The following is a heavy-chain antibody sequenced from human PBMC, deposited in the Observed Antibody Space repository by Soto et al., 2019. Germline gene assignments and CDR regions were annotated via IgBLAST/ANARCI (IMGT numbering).Heavy chain of an antibody. CDR3: ATVHSTSRSFDY. V-gene: IGHV3-23*01. CDR2: TGLNGRTT. Sequence: EVQLLESGGGLVQPGGSLRLSCAASGFPFSMSAMTWVRQAPGKGLEWVSTTGLNGRTTYYADSVKGRFTVSRDNTKNTLDLQMSSLRAEDTAVYYCATVHSTSRSFDYRGQGTLVTVSS. D-gene: IGHD6-6*01. CDR1: GFPFSMSA. J-gene: IGHJ4*02.